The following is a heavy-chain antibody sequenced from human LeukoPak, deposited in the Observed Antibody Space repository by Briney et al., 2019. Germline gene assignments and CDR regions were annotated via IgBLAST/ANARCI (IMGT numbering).Heavy chain of an antibody. CDR3: ARDRYSGSYPGGF. CDR2: MNPNSGNT. J-gene: IGHJ4*02. Sequence: ASVKVSCKASGYTFTSYDINWVRQATGQGLEWMGWMNPNSGNTGYAQKFQGRVTMTRNTSISTAYMELRSLRSDDTAVYYCARDRYSGSYPGGFWGQGTLVTVSS. D-gene: IGHD1-26*01. CDR1: GYTFTSYD. V-gene: IGHV1-8*01.